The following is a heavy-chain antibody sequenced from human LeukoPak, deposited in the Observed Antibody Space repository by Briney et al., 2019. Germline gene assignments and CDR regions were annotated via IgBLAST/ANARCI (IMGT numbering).Heavy chain of an antibody. CDR3: ARHTYTVSYTSGWYYFDY. D-gene: IGHD6-19*01. V-gene: IGHV4-59*05. CDR1: GGSISSYY. Sequence: SETLSLTCTVSGGSISSYYWSWIRQPAGKGLEWIGSMFYSGTTYYNPSLKSRVTISVDTSKKQLSLKLSSVTAADTAVYYCARHTYTVSYTSGWYYFDYWGQGTLVTVSS. J-gene: IGHJ4*02. CDR2: MFYSGTT.